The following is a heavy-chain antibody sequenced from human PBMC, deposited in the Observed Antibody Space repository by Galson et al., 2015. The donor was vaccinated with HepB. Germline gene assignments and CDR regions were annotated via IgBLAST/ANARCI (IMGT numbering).Heavy chain of an antibody. CDR2: ISSSSSYI. CDR3: AREGWLYGYSYTYYYYGMDV. D-gene: IGHD5-18*01. Sequence: SLRLSCAASGFTVSSNYMNWVRQAPGKGLEWVSSISSSSSYIYYADSVKGRFTISRDNAKNSLYLQMNSLRAEDTAVYYCAREGWLYGYSYTYYYYGMDVWGQGTTVTVSS. J-gene: IGHJ6*02. V-gene: IGHV3-21*01. CDR1: GFTVSSNY.